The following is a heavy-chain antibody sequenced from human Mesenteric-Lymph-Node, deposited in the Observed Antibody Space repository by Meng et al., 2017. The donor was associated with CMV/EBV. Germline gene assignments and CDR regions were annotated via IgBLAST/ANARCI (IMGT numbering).Heavy chain of an antibody. J-gene: IGHJ4*02. CDR3: SSLAPLNNTKDKIPSGY. V-gene: IGHV4-34*01. Sequence: QVQLQQWGAGLLKRSESLSLTSAVYGGSFSAYYWSWIRQPPRKGLEWIGEINHNGSTNYNPSLKSRITISVDTSKNQFSLKLTPGTAADTAVYFCSSLAPLNNTKDKIPSGYWGQGTLVTVSS. CDR1: GGSFSAYY. D-gene: IGHD1-14*01. CDR2: INHNGST.